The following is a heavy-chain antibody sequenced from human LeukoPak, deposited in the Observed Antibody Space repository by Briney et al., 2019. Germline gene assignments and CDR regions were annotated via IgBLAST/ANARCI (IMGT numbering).Heavy chain of an antibody. J-gene: IGHJ2*01. CDR2: IIGNGGSA. V-gene: IGHV3-23*01. CDR1: GFTFSSFA. D-gene: IGHD3-10*02. CDR3: AKALRNYVSYWYFDL. Sequence: GGSLRLSCSASGFTFSSFALSWVRQAPGKGLEWVSGIIGNGGSAYYADSVKGRFTISRDNSKNTLYLQMNSLRADDTAVYYCAKALRNYVSYWYFDLWGRGTLVTVS.